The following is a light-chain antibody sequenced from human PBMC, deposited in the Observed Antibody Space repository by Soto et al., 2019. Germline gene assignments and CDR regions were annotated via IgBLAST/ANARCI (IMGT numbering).Light chain of an antibody. Sequence: VLTQPPSASGSPGQSVTISCTGTSSDVGGYNYVSWYQQHPGKAPKLMIYEVSKRPSGVPDRFSGSKSGNTASLTVSGLQAEDEAEYYCSSYAGSNNYVFGTGTKVTVL. CDR1: SSDVGGYNY. CDR3: SSYAGSNNYV. V-gene: IGLV2-8*01. J-gene: IGLJ1*01. CDR2: EVS.